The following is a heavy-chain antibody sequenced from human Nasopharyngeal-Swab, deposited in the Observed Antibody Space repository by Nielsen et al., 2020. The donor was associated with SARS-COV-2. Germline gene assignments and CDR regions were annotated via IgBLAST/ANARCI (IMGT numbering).Heavy chain of an antibody. J-gene: IGHJ6*03. V-gene: IGHV1-8*01. CDR3: ARGHQYQLLFHYYYYMDV. D-gene: IGHD2-2*01. CDR2: MNPNSGNT. Sequence: ASVKVSCKASGYTFTSYDINWVRQATGQGLEWMGWMNPNSGNTGYAQKFQGRVTMTRNTSISTAYIELSSLRSEDTAVYYCARGHQYQLLFHYYYYMDVWGKGTTVTVSS. CDR1: GYTFTSYD.